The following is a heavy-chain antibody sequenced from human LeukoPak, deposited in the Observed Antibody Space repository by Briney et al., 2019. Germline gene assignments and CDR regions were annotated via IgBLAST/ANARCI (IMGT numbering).Heavy chain of an antibody. CDR2: ISYDGSNK. J-gene: IGHJ4*02. V-gene: IGHV3-30*18. CDR3: AKASYYYDSRGYYFSY. D-gene: IGHD3-22*01. Sequence: GRSLRLSCAASGFTLSSYGMHWVRQAPGKGLEWVAVISYDGSNKYYADSVKGRFTISRDNSKNTLYLQMNSLRAEDTAVYYCAKASYYYDSRGYYFSYWGQGTLVTVSS. CDR1: GFTLSSYG.